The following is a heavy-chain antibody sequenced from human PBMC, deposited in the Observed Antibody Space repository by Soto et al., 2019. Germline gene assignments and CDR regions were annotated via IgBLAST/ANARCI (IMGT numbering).Heavy chain of an antibody. CDR3: ARDSIAVAALADY. CDR2: ISAYNGNT. Sequence: QVQLVQSGAEVKKPGASVKVSCKASGYTFTNYGISWVRQAPGQGLEWMGWISAYNGNTNYAQKFQGRVTMTTDTSTSTADMELRSLRSDDTAVYYCARDSIAVAALADYWGQGPLVTVSS. V-gene: IGHV1-18*01. D-gene: IGHD6-19*01. CDR1: GYTFTNYG. J-gene: IGHJ4*02.